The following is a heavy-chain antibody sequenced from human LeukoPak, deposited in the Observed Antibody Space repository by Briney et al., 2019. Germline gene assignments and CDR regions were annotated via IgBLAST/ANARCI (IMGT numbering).Heavy chain of an antibody. D-gene: IGHD1-26*01. CDR1: GYTFTSYG. V-gene: IGHV1-18*01. CDR2: ISAYNGNT. CDR3: ARPPIVGATTSAFDI. J-gene: IGHJ3*02. Sequence: GASVKVSCKASGYTFTSYGISWVRQAPGQGLEWMGWISAYNGNTNYAQKLQGRVTMTTDTSTSTAYMELSSLRSEDTAVYYCARPPIVGATTSAFDIWGQGTMVTVSS.